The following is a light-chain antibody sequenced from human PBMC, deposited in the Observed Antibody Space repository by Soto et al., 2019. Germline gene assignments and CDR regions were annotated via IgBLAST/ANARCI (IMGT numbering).Light chain of an antibody. Sequence: DIVMTQSPLSLPVPLGASASISCRSSRSPLHSNGHNYLNWYMQTRGQSPQLXSYLGSNRASGVPDRFSGSGSGTDFTLKISRVEAEDVAVYYCAQGLQTPLTFGGGTKVDIK. CDR2: LGS. J-gene: IGKJ4*01. CDR1: RSPLHSNGHNY. V-gene: IGKV2-28*01. CDR3: AQGLQTPLT.